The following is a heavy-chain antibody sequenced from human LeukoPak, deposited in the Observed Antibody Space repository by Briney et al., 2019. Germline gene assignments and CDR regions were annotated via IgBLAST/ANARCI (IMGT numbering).Heavy chain of an antibody. J-gene: IGHJ3*02. CDR1: GGSISSYY. V-gene: IGHV4-59*08. Sequence: SETLSLTCTVSGGSISSYYWSWIRQPPGKGLEWIGYIYYSGSTNYNPSLKSRVTISVDTSKNQFSLKLSSVTAADTAVYYCATTEDIVVVPAAIPVGAFDIWGQGTMVTVSS. CDR2: IYYSGST. D-gene: IGHD2-2*02. CDR3: ATTEDIVVVPAAIPVGAFDI.